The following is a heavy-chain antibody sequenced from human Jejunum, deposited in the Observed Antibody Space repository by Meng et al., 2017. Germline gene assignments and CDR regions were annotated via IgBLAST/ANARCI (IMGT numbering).Heavy chain of an antibody. D-gene: IGHD4-17*01. CDR2: IGVDGVTS. CDR1: EFTVNNYG. J-gene: IGHJ6*02. Sequence: GESLKISCVASEFTVNNYGVTWVRQAPGKGLEWVSVIGVDGVTSYYADSVKGRFTISRDNSKNTLHLQMNSLRAEDTALYYCAKAAQPATVRYGMDVWGQGTMVTVSS. V-gene: IGHV3-23*01. CDR3: AKAAQPATVRYGMDV.